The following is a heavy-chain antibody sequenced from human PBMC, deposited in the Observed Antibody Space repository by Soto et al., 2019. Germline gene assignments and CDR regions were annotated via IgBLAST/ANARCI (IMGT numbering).Heavy chain of an antibody. CDR2: ISGSGGST. CDR3: AKDQPPPPLTIFGVVITFDY. CDR1: GFTFSSYA. Sequence: GGFLRLSCAASGFTFSSYAMSWVRQAPGKGLEWVSAISGSGGSTYYADSVKGRFTISRDNSKNTLYLQMNSLKAEDTAVYYCAKDQPPPPLTIFGVVITFDYWGQGTLVTVSS. J-gene: IGHJ4*02. D-gene: IGHD3-3*01. V-gene: IGHV3-23*01.